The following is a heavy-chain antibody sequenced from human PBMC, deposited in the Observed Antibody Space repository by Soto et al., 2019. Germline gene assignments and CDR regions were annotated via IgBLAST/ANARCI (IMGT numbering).Heavy chain of an antibody. CDR1: GFTFSSYA. V-gene: IGHV3-23*01. CDR3: ASQELLWFGELSKASYGMDV. J-gene: IGHJ6*02. CDR2: ISGSGGST. Sequence: GGSLRLSCAASGFTFSSYAMGWVRQAPGKGLEWVSAISGSGGSTYYADSVKGRFTISRDNSKNTLYLQMNSLRAEDTAVYYCASQELLWFGELSKASYGMDVWGQGTTVTVSS. D-gene: IGHD3-10*01.